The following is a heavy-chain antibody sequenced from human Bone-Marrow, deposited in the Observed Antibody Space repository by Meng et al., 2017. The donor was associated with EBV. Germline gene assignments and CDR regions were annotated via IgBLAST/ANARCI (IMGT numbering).Heavy chain of an antibody. CDR1: GFTFSRYW. J-gene: IGHJ4*02. Sequence: QLAGSGGALVQPGGSLGLSCAVSGFTFSRYWMHWVRQAPGKGLVWISRINENGGITTYADSVRGRFTISRDNTKNTLYLQINNVRVEDTAVYFCSRDLAGPYDDWGQGTLVTVSS. V-gene: IGHV3-74*01. CDR2: INENGGIT. CDR3: SRDLAGPYDD.